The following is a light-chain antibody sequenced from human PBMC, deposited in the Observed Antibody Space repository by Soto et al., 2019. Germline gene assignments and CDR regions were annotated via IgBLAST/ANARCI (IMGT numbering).Light chain of an antibody. V-gene: IGKV1-6*01. CDR2: AAS. Sequence: AIQMTQSPSTLSASIGDRVTLTCRASQGIRNDLGWYQQKPGKAPKLLIYAASSLQSGVPSRFSGSGSGTDFTLTISSLQPEDFATYYCLQDYNYPPTFGQGAKVDI. CDR3: LQDYNYPPT. CDR1: QGIRND. J-gene: IGKJ1*01.